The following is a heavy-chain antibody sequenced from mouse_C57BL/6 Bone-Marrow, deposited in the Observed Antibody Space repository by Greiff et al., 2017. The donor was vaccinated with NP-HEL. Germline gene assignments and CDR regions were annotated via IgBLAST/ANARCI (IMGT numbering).Heavy chain of an antibody. CDR1: GYTFTSYW. Sequence: VQLQQPGAELVRPGSSVKLSCKASGYTFTSYWMDWVKQRPGQGLEWIGNIYPSDSETHYNQKFKDKATLTVDKSSSTAYMQLSRLTSEDSAVYYCARRGGLRPYYFDYWGQGTTLTVSS. CDR2: IYPSDSET. D-gene: IGHD2-4*01. J-gene: IGHJ2*01. CDR3: ARRGGLRPYYFDY. V-gene: IGHV1-61*01.